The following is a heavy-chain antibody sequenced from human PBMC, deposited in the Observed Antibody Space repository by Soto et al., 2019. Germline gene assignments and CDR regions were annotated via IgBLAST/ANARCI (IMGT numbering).Heavy chain of an antibody. CDR3: ARDPGASYGMDV. Sequence: SGGSLRLSCAASGFTLSSYSMNWVRQAPGKGLEWVSSISSSSSYIYYADSVKGRFTISRDNAKNSLYLQMNSLRAEDTAVYYCARDPGASYGMDVWGQGTTVTVSS. V-gene: IGHV3-21*01. J-gene: IGHJ6*02. CDR1: GFTLSSYS. D-gene: IGHD7-27*01. CDR2: ISSSSSYI.